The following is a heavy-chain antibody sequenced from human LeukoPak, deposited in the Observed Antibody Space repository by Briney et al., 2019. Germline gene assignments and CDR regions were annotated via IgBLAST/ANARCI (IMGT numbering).Heavy chain of an antibody. Sequence: GGSLRLSCAASGFTFSGYGMHWVRQAPGKGLEWVAVISYDGSNKYYADSVKGRFTISRDNSKNTLYLQMNSLRAEDTAVYYCAKRFRYGTLDYWGQGTLVTVSS. CDR3: AKRFRYGTLDY. D-gene: IGHD4-17*01. CDR2: ISYDGSNK. CDR1: GFTFSGYG. J-gene: IGHJ4*02. V-gene: IGHV3-30*18.